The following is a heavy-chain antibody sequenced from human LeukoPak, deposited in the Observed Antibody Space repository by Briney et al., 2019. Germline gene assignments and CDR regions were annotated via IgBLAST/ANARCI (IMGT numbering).Heavy chain of an antibody. Sequence: SETLSLTCTVSGYSISSAYYWGWIRQPPGKGLEWIGYIYYSGSTNYNPSLKSRVTISVDASKNQFSLKVSSVTAADTAVYYCARVAGDILTGVLTFDSWGQGTLVTVSS. CDR2: IYYSGST. CDR3: ARVAGDILTGVLTFDS. J-gene: IGHJ4*02. CDR1: GYSISSAYY. D-gene: IGHD3-9*01. V-gene: IGHV4-61*01.